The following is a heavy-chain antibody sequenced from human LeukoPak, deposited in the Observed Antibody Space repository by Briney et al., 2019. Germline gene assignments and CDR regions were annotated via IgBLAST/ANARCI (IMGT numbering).Heavy chain of an antibody. CDR2: ISAYNGNT. CDR3: ARVGSSWYEYYYGMDV. J-gene: IGHJ6*02. Sequence: ASVKVSCKASGYTFTSYGISWVRQAPGQGLEWMGWISAYNGNTNYAQKLQGRVTMTTDTSTSTAYMELRSLRSDDTAVYYCARVGSSWYEYYYGMDVWGQGTTVTVSS. V-gene: IGHV1-18*01. CDR1: GYTFTSYG. D-gene: IGHD6-13*01.